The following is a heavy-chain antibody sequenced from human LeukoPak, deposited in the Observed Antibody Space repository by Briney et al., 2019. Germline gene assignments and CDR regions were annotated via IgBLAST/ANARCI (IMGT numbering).Heavy chain of an antibody. CDR1: GFTFSSYS. V-gene: IGHV3-23*01. CDR3: AKHVAFGVDTMDV. J-gene: IGHJ6*02. D-gene: IGHD2-21*02. CDR2: IGDTGAVT. Sequence: GGSLRLSCAASGFTFSSYSLNWVRQAPGKGLEWVSIIGDTGAVTHYADSVKGRFTISRDNSKNTLYLQMNSLRAEDTAVYYCAKHVAFGVDTMDVWGQGTRSPSP.